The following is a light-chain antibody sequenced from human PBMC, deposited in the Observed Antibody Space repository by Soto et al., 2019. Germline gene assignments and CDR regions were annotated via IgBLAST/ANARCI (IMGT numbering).Light chain of an antibody. CDR2: DAS. CDR3: QQYNHYSYT. J-gene: IGKJ2*01. Sequence: DIQMTQSPSTLSASVGDRVTITCRASQTISSWLAWYQQKPGKAPKLLIFDASILESGVPSRFSGSGSGTDFTLSISSLQPDDFGTYYFQQYNHYSYTFGQGTKLEIK. V-gene: IGKV1-5*01. CDR1: QTISSW.